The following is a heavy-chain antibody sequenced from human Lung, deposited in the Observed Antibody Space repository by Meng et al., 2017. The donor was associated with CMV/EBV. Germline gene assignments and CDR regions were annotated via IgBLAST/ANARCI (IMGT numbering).Heavy chain of an antibody. V-gene: IGHV4-61*08. J-gene: IGHJ6*02. CDR1: GGSIGRGGNY. CDR3: ASGNCSASSRYSGDYYGLDV. D-gene: IGHD2-15*01. CDR2: IYYTGST. Sequence: LXCRVSGGSIGRGGNYYHWIRQPPGKGLEWIGKIYYTGSTNSNPSLKSRVSMSVDTTKNQFSVMFTSVAAADTAVYYCASGNCSASSRYSGDYYGLDVXGQGXTVTVSS.